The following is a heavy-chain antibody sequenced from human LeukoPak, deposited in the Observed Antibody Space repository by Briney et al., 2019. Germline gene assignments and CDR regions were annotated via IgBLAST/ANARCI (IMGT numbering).Heavy chain of an antibody. D-gene: IGHD5-18*01. V-gene: IGHV4-38-2*02. CDR3: ARAGGYSYAYFDY. Sequence: SETLSLTCTVSGYSISSGYYWGWIWQPPGKGLEWIGSIYHSGSTYYNPSLKSRVTISVDTSKNQFSLKLSSVTAADTAVYYCARAGGYSYAYFDYWGQGTLVTVSS. CDR2: IYHSGST. CDR1: GYSISSGYY. J-gene: IGHJ4*02.